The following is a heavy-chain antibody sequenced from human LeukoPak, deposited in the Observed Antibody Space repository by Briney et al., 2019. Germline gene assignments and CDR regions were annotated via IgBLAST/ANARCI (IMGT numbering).Heavy chain of an antibody. J-gene: IGHJ6*02. CDR2: INPVDGRT. CDR3: ARDGTRTTYYDFWSGYQQPNYYYYYGMDV. CDR1: GYTFTSYY. Sequence: ASVKVSCKASGYTFTSYYMHWVRQAPGQGLEWMGRINPVDGRTTYAQKFQGRITMTRDTSTSTVNMELSSLKSEDTAVYYCARDGTRTTYYDFWSGYQQPNYYYYYGMDVWGQGTTVTVSS. D-gene: IGHD3-3*01. V-gene: IGHV1-46*01.